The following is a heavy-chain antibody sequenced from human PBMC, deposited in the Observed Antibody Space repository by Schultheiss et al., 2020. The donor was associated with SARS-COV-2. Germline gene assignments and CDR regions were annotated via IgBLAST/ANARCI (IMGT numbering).Heavy chain of an antibody. J-gene: IGHJ3*01. CDR3: AKDADTAMDPTDV. V-gene: IGHV4-34*01. CDR2: INHSGST. Sequence: SETLSLTCAVYGGSFSGYYWSWIRQPPGKGLEWIGEINHSGSTNYNPSLKSRVTISVDTSKNQFSLKLSSVTAADTAVYYCAKDADTAMDPTDVWGQGTMVTVSS. D-gene: IGHD5-18*01. CDR1: GGSFSGYY.